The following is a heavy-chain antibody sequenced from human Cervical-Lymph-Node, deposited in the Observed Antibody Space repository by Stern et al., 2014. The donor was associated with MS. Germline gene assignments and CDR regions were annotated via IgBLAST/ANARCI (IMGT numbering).Heavy chain of an antibody. Sequence: VQLVESGSELKKPGASVKVSCKASGYTFSQQTIHWLRQAPGQGLEWMGWIDTITGNPTYAQGFSGRYVFSLDTSVRTAYLQINSLKAEDTAVYYCARTSGRHGYFFEHWGQGTLVTVSS. D-gene: IGHD3-3*01. J-gene: IGHJ4*02. CDR1: GYTFSQQT. CDR3: ARTSGRHGYFFEH. V-gene: IGHV7-4-1*02. CDR2: IDTITGNP.